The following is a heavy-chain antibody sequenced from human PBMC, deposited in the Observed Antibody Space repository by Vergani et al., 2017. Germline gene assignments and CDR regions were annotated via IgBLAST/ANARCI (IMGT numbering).Heavy chain of an antibody. CDR1: GGTFSSYA. D-gene: IGHD1-14*01. V-gene: IGHV1-69*04. J-gene: IGHJ4*02. Sequence: QVQLVQSGAEVKKPGSSVKFSCKASGGTFSSYAISWVRQAPGQGLEWMVRIITILGIANYAQKFQGRVTITADNSTSTAYMELSSLRSEDTAVYYCDGSTAESDYWGQGTLVTVSS. CDR2: IITILGIA. CDR3: DGSTAESDY.